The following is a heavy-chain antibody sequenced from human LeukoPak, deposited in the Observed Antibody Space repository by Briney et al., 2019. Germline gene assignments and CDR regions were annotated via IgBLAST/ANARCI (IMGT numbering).Heavy chain of an antibody. Sequence: SSETLSLTCTVSGGSISSGGYYWSWIRQPPGKGLEWIGYIYHSGSTYYNPSLKSRVTISVDRSKNQFSLKLSSVTGADTAVYYCARDGDYVPRGDYWGQGTLVTVSS. J-gene: IGHJ4*02. CDR3: ARDGDYVPRGDY. CDR2: IYHSGST. D-gene: IGHD4-17*01. CDR1: GGSISSGGYY. V-gene: IGHV4-30-2*01.